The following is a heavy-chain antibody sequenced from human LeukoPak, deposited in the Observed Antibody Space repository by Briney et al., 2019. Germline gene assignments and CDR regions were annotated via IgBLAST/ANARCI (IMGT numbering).Heavy chain of an antibody. CDR3: AIMPGITATGALDQTFDY. V-gene: IGHV4-39*01. CDR1: GGSISSSSYY. CDR2: IYYSGST. J-gene: IGHJ4*02. Sequence: SXXLSLTCTVSGGSISSSSYYWGWIRQPPGKGLEWIGSIYYSGSTYYNPSLKSRVTISVKTSKNQFSLKLSSVTAADTAVYYCAIMPGITATGALDQTFDYWGQGTLVTVSS. D-gene: IGHD5-18*01.